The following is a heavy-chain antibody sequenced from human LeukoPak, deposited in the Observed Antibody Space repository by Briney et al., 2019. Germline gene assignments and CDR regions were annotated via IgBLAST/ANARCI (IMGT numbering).Heavy chain of an antibody. D-gene: IGHD2-8*02. J-gene: IGHJ3*01. CDR3: ARVRVGSGGLDL. CDR1: GFTFRAYD. Sequence: PGVSLRLSCAASGFTFRAYDMQWVRQPIGGGLQWVSAIGTAGNTFYADSVKGRFTISRDIVKNSLYLQLNALRVEDTALYYCARVRVGSGGLDLWGQGTLVTVSS. V-gene: IGHV3-13*01. CDR2: IGTAGNT.